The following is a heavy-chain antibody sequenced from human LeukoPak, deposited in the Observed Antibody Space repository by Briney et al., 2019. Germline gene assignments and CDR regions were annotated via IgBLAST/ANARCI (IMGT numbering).Heavy chain of an antibody. CDR3: AKVGYRSSSGSYSLDY. CDR1: GFTFSSYA. V-gene: IGHV3-30-3*01. CDR2: ISYDGSNK. D-gene: IGHD3-10*01. J-gene: IGHJ4*02. Sequence: GRSLRLSCAASGFTFSSYAMHWVRQAPGKGLEWVAVISYDGSNKYYVDSVKGRFTISRDNSMNTVDLQMNSLRADDTAVYYCAKVGYRSSSGSYSLDYWGQGTLVTVSS.